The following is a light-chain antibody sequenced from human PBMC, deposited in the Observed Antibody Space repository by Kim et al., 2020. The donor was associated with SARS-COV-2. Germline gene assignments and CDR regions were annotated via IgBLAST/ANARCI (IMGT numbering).Light chain of an antibody. V-gene: IGLV3-1*01. CDR3: QAWDSRTHVV. Sequence: VSPGQTASITCSGDKLGDKYVCWYQQKPGQSPVLVIYQDTKRPSGIPERFSGSNSGNTATLTISGTQAMDEADYYCQAWDSRTHVVFGGGTQLTVL. CDR1: KLGDKY. J-gene: IGLJ2*01. CDR2: QDT.